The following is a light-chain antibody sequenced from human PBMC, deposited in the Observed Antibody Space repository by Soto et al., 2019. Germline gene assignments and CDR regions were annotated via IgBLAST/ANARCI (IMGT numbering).Light chain of an antibody. CDR2: EVS. CDR3: SSYTSISTYV. Sequence: QSVLSXPASVSGSPGQPITISCTATSSDVGGFNYVSWVQQHPGKAPKLMIYEVSNRPSGVSNRFSGSKSGNTASLTISGLQAEDEADYYCSSYTSISTYVFGTGTKVT. V-gene: IGLV2-14*01. CDR1: SSDVGGFNY. J-gene: IGLJ1*01.